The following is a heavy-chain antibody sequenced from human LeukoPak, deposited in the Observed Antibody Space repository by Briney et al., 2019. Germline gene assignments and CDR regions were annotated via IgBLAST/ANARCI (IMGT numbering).Heavy chain of an antibody. D-gene: IGHD3-10*01. J-gene: IGHJ4*02. CDR1: GFIFSSYS. Sequence: GGSLRLSCAASGFIFSSYSMNWVRQAPGKGLEWVSYISSSSSSTIYYADSVKGRFTISRDNAKNSLYLQMNSLRAEDTAVYYCARDRGYYYGSGSYDYWGQGTLVTVSS. CDR3: ARDRGYYYGSGSYDY. CDR2: ISSSSSSTI. V-gene: IGHV3-48*01.